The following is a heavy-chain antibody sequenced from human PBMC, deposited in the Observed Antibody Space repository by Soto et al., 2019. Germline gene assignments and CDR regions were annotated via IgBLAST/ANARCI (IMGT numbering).Heavy chain of an antibody. CDR3: ARAYKWYGCHSFPD. CDR2: ISGSGDTT. CDR1: GFTFKYYA. D-gene: IGHD2-8*01. Sequence: EVQLLQSGGGLAQPGTSLRLSCAASGFTFKYYAMTWVRQAPGKGLEWVSTISGSGDTTDYADSVKGRFRVSRDNSQDTLYLQMDSPRSDDAALYFCARAYKWYGCHSFPDWGQCTLFPVS. V-gene: IGHV3-23*01. J-gene: IGHJ1*01.